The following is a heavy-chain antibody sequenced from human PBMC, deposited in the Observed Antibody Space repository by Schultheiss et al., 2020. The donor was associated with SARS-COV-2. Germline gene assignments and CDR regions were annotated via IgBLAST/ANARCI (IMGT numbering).Heavy chain of an antibody. Sequence: SQTLSLTCTVSGGSISSGGYYWSWIRQPPGKGLEWIGYIYYSGSTYYNPSLKSRVTISVDTSKNQFSLKLSSVTAADTAVYYCARDTYSSSWSYYYYYGMDVWGQGTTVTVSS. D-gene: IGHD6-6*01. CDR1: GGSISSGGYY. J-gene: IGHJ6*02. CDR3: ARDTYSSSWSYYYYYGMDV. CDR2: IYYSGST. V-gene: IGHV4-30-4*01.